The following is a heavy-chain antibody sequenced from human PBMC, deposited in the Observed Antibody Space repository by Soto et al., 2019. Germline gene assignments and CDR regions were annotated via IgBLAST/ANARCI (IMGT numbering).Heavy chain of an antibody. J-gene: IGHJ4*02. V-gene: IGHV3-23*01. CDR1: GFTFSSYA. D-gene: IGHD2-21*02. CDR2: ISGSGGST. CDR3: AKDWAIVVVTAIFDY. Sequence: PGGSLRLSCAASGFTFSSYAMSWVRQAPGKGLEWVSAISGSGGSTYYADSVKGRFTISRDNSKNTLYLQMNSLRAEDTAVYYCAKDWAIVVVTAIFDYWGQGTLVTVSS.